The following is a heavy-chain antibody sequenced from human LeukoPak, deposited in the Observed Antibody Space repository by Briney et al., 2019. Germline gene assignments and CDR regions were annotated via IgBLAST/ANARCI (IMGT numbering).Heavy chain of an antibody. D-gene: IGHD3-10*01. CDR3: ARVPMVRGVIGYYGMDV. V-gene: IGHV1-46*01. CDR2: INPSGGST. Sequence: GASVKVSCKASGYTFTSYYMHWVRQAPGQGLEWMGIINPSGGSTSYAQKFQGRVTMTRDTSTSTVYMELSSLRSEDTAVYYCARVPMVRGVIGYYGMDVWGQRDHGHRLL. CDR1: GYTFTSYY. J-gene: IGHJ6*01.